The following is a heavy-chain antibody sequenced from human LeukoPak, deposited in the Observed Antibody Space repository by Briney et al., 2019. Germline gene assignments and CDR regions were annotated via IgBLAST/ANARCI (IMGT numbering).Heavy chain of an antibody. CDR3: ARGVRYFDWLTRRSYYYYYMDV. CDR2: MNPNSGNT. D-gene: IGHD3-9*01. V-gene: IGHV1-8*01. Sequence: GASVKVSCKASGHTFTSYDINWVRQATGQGLEWMGWMNPNSGNTGYAQKFQGRVTMTRNTSISTAYMELSSLRSEDTAVYYCARGVRYFDWLTRRSYYYYYMDVWGKGTTVTISS. J-gene: IGHJ6*03. CDR1: GHTFTSYD.